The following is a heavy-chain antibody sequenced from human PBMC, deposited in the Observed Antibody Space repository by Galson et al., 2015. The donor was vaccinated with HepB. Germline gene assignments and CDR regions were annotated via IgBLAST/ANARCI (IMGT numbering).Heavy chain of an antibody. J-gene: IGHJ6*02. CDR1: GYTFSNYG. CDR2: INTNTGKP. V-gene: IGHV7-4-1*02. CDR3: ARSSSWHLLYGMDV. Sequence: SCKASGYTFSNYGLNWVRQAPGQGLEWMGWINTNTGKPAFAPGFTGRFVFSLDTSVSTAYLQISSLKAEDTAVYYCARSSSWHLLYGMDVWGHGTTVTVSS. D-gene: IGHD6-13*01.